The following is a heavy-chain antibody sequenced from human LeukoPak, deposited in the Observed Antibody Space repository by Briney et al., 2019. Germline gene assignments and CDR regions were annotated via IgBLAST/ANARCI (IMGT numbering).Heavy chain of an antibody. D-gene: IGHD2-21*01. Sequence: SETLSLTCTVSGGSISSSSYYWGWIRQPPGKGLEWIGSIYYSGTTYYNPSLKSRVTISIDTSKNQFSLKLSPVTAADTAVYYCASFFISFVVVDIWGQGTMVTVSS. CDR3: ASFFISFVVVDI. CDR2: IYYSGTT. J-gene: IGHJ3*02. V-gene: IGHV4-39*07. CDR1: GGSISSSSYY.